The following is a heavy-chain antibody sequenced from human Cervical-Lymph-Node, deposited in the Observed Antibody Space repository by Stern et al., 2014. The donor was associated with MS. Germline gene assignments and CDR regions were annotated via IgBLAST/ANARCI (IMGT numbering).Heavy chain of an antibody. CDR1: GDSINTTGYY. D-gene: IGHD3-16*01. CDR2: IHYRGST. V-gene: IGHV4-31*01. Sequence: QLQLQESGPGLAKPSQTLSLTCTVSGDSINTTGYYWTWIRQQPGKGLEWIGYIHYRGSTYYNTTLKSPGTISVDTSKKQYSLILTSVTAADAALYYWARSDRLWGSFDYWGQGSLVTVSS. CDR3: ARSDRLWGSFDY. J-gene: IGHJ4*02.